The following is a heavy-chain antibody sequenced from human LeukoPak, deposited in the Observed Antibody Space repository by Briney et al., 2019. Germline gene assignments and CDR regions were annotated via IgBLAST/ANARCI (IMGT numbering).Heavy chain of an antibody. CDR3: AKDLARPTSFRIYGFDI. CDR1: GFTFDDYA. D-gene: IGHD3-3*02. Sequence: GGSLRLSCATSGFTFDDYAMHWVRQAPGKGLEWVSGINWRSDFTSYAGSVKGRFTIYRDNAKKSVYLEMDSLRVEDTALYYCAKDLARPTSFRIYGFDIWGQGTVVTVSS. J-gene: IGHJ3*02. V-gene: IGHV3-9*01. CDR2: INWRSDFT.